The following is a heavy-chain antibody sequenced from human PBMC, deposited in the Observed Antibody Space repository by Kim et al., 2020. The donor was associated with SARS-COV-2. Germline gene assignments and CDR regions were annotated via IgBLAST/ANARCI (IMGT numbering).Heavy chain of an antibody. D-gene: IGHD1-26*01. Sequence: GGSLRLSCAASGFTFSSYGMHWVRQAPGKGLEWVAVIWYDGSNKYYADSVKGRFTISRDNSKNTLYLQMNSLRAEDTAVYYCARDLERGSYSPDYWGQGTLVTVSS. CDR3: ARDLERGSYSPDY. CDR1: GFTFSSYG. V-gene: IGHV3-33*01. CDR2: IWYDGSNK. J-gene: IGHJ4*02.